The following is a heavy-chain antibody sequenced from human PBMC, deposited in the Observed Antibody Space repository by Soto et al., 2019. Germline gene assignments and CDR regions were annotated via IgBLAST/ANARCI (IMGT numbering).Heavy chain of an antibody. CDR1: GYTFTAYQ. V-gene: IGHV1-2*02. D-gene: IGHD3-3*01. CDR2: INPNSGGA. J-gene: IGHJ4*02. CDR3: GRDYVFSSGAYYLDY. Sequence: ASVKVSCKASGYTFTAYQIHWVRQARGQGLEWMGWINPNSGGAYYARKFQARVTMTKNTSISTDYMEISNQTSDDTAVYYCGRDYVFSSGAYYLDYWGQGTMVTVSS.